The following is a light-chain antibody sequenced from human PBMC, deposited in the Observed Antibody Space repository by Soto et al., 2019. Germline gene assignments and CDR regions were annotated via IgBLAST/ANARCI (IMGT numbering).Light chain of an antibody. J-gene: IGLJ2*01. CDR3: QSYDSSLSVV. V-gene: IGLV1-40*01. CDR1: SSNIGACYD. Sequence: QSVLTQPPSVSGAPGQSVTISCTGSSSNIGACYDVHWYQQLPGTAPKLLIYGNSNRPSGVPDRFSGSKSGTSASLAITGLQAEDEADYYCQSYDSSLSVVFGGGTKVTVL. CDR2: GNS.